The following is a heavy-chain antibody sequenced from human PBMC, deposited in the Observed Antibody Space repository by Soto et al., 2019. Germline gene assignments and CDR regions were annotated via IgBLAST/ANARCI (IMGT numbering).Heavy chain of an antibody. CDR3: ARSETVWVEEPSGAFDL. CDR2: VYSGGST. J-gene: IGHJ3*01. V-gene: IGHV3-53*02. D-gene: IGHD1-26*01. CDR1: GFTVSSKY. Sequence: EVQLVETGGGLIQPGGSLRLSCEASGFTVSSKYMSWVRQAPGKGLEWVSVVYSGGSTYYADSVKGRFTISSDNAKNTLYLQMNSLRAEDTAVYYCARSETVWVEEPSGAFDLWGQGTIVTGSS.